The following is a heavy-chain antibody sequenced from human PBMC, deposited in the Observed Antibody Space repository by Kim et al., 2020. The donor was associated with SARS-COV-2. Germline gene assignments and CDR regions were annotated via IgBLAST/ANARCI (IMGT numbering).Heavy chain of an antibody. CDR3: ARYGDYDYQPDAFDI. V-gene: IGHV3-48*02. CDR2: ISSSSSTI. CDR1: GFTFSSYS. Sequence: GGSLRLSCAASGFTFSSYSMNWVRQAPGKGLEWVSYISSSSSTIYYADSVKGRFTISRDNAKNSLYLQMNSLRDEDTAVYYCARYGDYDYQPDAFDIWGQGTMVTVSS. J-gene: IGHJ3*02. D-gene: IGHD4-17*01.